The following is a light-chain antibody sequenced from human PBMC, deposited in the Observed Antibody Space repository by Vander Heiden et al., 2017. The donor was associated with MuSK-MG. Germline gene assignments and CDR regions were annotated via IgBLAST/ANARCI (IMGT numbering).Light chain of an antibody. CDR2: CNN. CDR1: SLRSYY. Sequence: SSELTQYTARSVVLGQAVRFTGDGDSLRSYYASWYQQKPGQAPLLVILCNNNRPSAIPDRLSGSTTGSTSAVTTTGALAEDEAADYCYPRANSSNHRVVFGGGTKLTVL. V-gene: IGLV3-19*01. CDR3: YPRANSSNHRVV. J-gene: IGLJ2*01.